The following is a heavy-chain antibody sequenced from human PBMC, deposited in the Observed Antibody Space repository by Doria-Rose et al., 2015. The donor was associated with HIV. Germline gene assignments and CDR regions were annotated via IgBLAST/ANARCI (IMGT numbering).Heavy chain of an antibody. Sequence: QVQLVQSGPVLVKPTETLTLTCTVSGVSLSSPGMGVSWIRQPPGKALEWLANIFSDDERSYNTSLKSRLTISRRTSKSQVVITMTDMDPVDTATYYCARIKSSRWYHKYYFDFWGQGTLVIVSA. D-gene: IGHD6-13*01. CDR3: ARIKSSRWYHKYYFDF. J-gene: IGHJ4*02. V-gene: IGHV2-26*01. CDR2: IFSDDER. CDR1: GVSLSSPGMG.